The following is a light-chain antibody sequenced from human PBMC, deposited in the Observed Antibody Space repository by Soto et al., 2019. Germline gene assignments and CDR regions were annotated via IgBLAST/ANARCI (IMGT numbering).Light chain of an antibody. V-gene: IGLV2-11*01. Sequence: QSVLTQPRSVSGSPGQSVTISCTGTSSDVGGYTYVSWYQQHPGKVPKLMIYDVNKRPSGVPDRFSGSKSGNTASLTISGLQAEDEADYYCCSYTGSYTLMFGGGTQLTVL. CDR1: SSDVGGYTY. CDR2: DVN. CDR3: CSYTGSYTLM. J-gene: IGLJ3*02.